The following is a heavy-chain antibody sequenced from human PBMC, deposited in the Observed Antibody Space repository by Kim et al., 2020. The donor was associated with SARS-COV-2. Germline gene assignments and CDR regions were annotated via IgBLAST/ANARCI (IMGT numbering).Heavy chain of an antibody. CDR2: IWYDGSNK. D-gene: IGHD2-2*01. J-gene: IGHJ4*02. V-gene: IGHV3-33*01. CDR1: GFTFSSYG. CDR3: ARGEYCSSTSCNFGGGLGY. Sequence: GGSLRLSCAASGFTFSSYGMHWVRQAPGKGLEWVAVIWYDGSNKYYADSVKGRFTISRDNSKNTLYLQMNSLRAEDTAVYYCARGEYCSSTSCNFGGGLGYWGQGTLVTVSS.